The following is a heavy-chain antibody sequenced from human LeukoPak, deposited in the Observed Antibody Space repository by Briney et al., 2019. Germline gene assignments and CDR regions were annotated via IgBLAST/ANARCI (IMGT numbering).Heavy chain of an antibody. D-gene: IGHD5-18*01. CDR1: GFTFSSYA. J-gene: IGHJ4*02. V-gene: IGHV3-30*04. CDR3: ARSRVDTIYFDY. Sequence: GGSLRLSCAASGFTFSSYAMRWVRQAPGKGLEWVAGISYDGSDKDYADSVKGRFTISRDNSKNTLYLQMNSLRAEDTAVYYCARSRVDTIYFDYWGQGTLVTVSS. CDR2: ISYDGSDK.